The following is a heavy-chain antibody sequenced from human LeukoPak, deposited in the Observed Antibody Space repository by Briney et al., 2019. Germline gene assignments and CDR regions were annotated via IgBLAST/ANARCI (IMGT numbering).Heavy chain of an antibody. CDR3: ASPAGYSKNFDY. CDR1: GYTFTNYY. CDR2: SNPGDGST. V-gene: IGHV1-46*01. D-gene: IGHD6-13*01. Sequence: GASVKLSRKASGYTFTNYYIHWVRQAPGQGLEWMGISNPGDGSTTYAQKFQARVTMTRDTSTSTVYMDLSSLKSEDTAVYYCASPAGYSKNFDYWGQGTLVTVSS. J-gene: IGHJ4*02.